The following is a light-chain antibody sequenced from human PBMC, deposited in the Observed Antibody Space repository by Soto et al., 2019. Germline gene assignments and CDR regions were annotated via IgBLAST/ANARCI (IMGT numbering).Light chain of an antibody. V-gene: IGKV1-5*03. CDR3: QQYYSYVYS. Sequence: DIQMTQSPSILSASVGDTVNITCRASQSGSTWLAWYQQKPGKAPKVMIYKASTLQIGVPSRFSASGSGTEFTLTISSLQPDDFATYYCQQYYSYVYSFGRGTKLES. J-gene: IGKJ2*03. CDR1: QSGSTW. CDR2: KAS.